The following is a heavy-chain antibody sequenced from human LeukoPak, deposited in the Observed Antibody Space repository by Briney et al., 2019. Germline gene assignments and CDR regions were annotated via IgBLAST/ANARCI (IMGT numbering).Heavy chain of an antibody. J-gene: IGHJ4*02. D-gene: IGHD3-3*01. CDR3: ARIPRFGVVNAC. Sequence: SETLSLTCAVYGGSFSSYYWGWIRQPPGKGLGWIGSIYYSGSTYYNPSLKSRVTISVDTSKNQFSLKLSSVTAAHTAVYYCARIPRFGVVNACWGQGTLVTVSS. CDR2: IYYSGST. CDR1: GGSFSSYY. V-gene: IGHV4-39*01.